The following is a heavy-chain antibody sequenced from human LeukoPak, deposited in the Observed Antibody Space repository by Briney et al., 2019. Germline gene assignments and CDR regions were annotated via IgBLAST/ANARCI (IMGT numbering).Heavy chain of an antibody. J-gene: IGHJ5*02. V-gene: IGHV4-59*01. CDR2: IYYSGST. Sequence: PSETLSLTCTVSGGSISSYYWSWIRQPPGKGLEWIGYIYYSGSTNYNPSLKSRVTISVDTSKNQFSLKLSSVTAADTAVYYCARGGYSYGNWSDPWGQGTLVTVSS. CDR1: GGSISSYY. D-gene: IGHD5-18*01. CDR3: ARGGYSYGNWSDP.